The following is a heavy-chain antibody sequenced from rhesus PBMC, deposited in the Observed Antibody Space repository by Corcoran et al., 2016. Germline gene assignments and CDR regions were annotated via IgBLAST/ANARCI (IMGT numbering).Heavy chain of an antibody. V-gene: IGHV4-122*02. CDR3: ARDRNGWNNVSY. CDR2: ITYSGST. Sequence: QVQLQESGPGLVKPSETLSLTCAVSGGSISSGYYYWSWIRQPPGKGLEWIGYITYSGSTSYNPSLKGRVTMSRDTSKNQFSLKLSSVTAADTAVYYCARDRNGWNNVSYWGQGVLVTVSS. D-gene: IGHD1-20*01. CDR1: GGSISSGYYY. J-gene: IGHJ4*01.